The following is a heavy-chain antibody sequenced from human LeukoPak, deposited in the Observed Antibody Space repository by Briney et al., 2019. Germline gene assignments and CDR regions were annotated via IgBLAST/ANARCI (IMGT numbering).Heavy chain of an antibody. J-gene: IGHJ4*02. CDR3: SRARGGDY. CDR2: IKQDGSEK. V-gene: IGHV3-7*01. Sequence: GGSLRLSCAASGFTFSYFWMSWVRQAPGKGLELVANIKQDGSEKYYVDSVKGRFTISRDNAKNSLYLQMNSLRAEDTAVYYCSRARGGDYWGQGTLVTVSS. CDR1: GFTFSYFW. D-gene: IGHD1-26*01.